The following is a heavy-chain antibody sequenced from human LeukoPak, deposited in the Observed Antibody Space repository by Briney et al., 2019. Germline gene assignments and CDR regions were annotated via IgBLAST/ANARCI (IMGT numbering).Heavy chain of an antibody. D-gene: IGHD3-9*01. CDR2: ITSGGTYT. CDR1: GFTFSTYN. Sequence: PGRSLRLSCAASGFTFSTYNMNWVRQAPGNWLEWVSSITSGGTYTYYADSVKGRFTTSRDNAKNSLSLQLSSLRAEDTAVYYCARGYYDILTASYKWTTDYWGQGILVTVSS. V-gene: IGHV3-21*06. J-gene: IGHJ4*02. CDR3: ARGYYDILTASYKWTTDY.